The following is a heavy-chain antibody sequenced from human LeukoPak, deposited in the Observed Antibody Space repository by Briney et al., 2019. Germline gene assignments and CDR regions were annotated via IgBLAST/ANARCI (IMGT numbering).Heavy chain of an antibody. J-gene: IGHJ3*01. D-gene: IGHD3-16*01. V-gene: IGHV3-7*01. CDR1: GFIFSTYW. CDR2: MKGDGSEI. Sequence: SGGSLRLSCAASGFIFSTYWMMWARQAPGKGLEWVANMKGDGSEIHYVDSVKGRFTISRDNARNSLFLQMNGLRPEDTAVYYCARPAYTAAYDLWGQGTMVTVSS. CDR3: ARPAYTAAYDL.